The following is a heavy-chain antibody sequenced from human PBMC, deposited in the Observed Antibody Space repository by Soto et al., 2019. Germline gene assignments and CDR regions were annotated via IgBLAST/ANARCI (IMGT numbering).Heavy chain of an antibody. CDR2: AHSSGTT. CDR3: ARALSEIDYALDV. Sequence: SETLSLTCNVSYGSISNYYWTWARQTPGKGLEWIAFAHSSGTTSSPSSLKSRVTISVDTSKSQFYLRLRTVTAADTGVYYCARALSEIDYALDVWGQGIMVTVSS. CDR1: YGSISNYY. J-gene: IGHJ6*02. D-gene: IGHD2-15*01. V-gene: IGHV4-59*12.